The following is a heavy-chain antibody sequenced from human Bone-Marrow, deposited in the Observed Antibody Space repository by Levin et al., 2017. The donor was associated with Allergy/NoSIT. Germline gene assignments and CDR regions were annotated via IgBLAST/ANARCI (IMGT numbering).Heavy chain of an antibody. CDR3: ARAFYGSGREEDEDFDY. V-gene: IGHV3-33*01. D-gene: IGHD3-10*01. CDR2: IWYDGTNK. J-gene: IGHJ4*02. Sequence: GGSLRLSCAASGFTFSSYGMHWVRQAPGKGLEWVAVIWYDGTNKYYADSVKGRFTISRDNSKNTLYLQMDTLSADDTALYYCARAFYGSGREEDEDFDYWGQGTLVTVSS. CDR1: GFTFSSYG.